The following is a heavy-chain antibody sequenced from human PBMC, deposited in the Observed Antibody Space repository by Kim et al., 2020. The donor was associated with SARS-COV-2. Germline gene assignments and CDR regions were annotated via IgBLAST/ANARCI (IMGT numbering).Heavy chain of an antibody. CDR1: GFTFSTYA. CDR2: INRSGGRI. D-gene: IGHD3-22*01. V-gene: IGHV3-23*01. Sequence: GGSLRLSCATSGFTFSTYALHWVRQAPGKGLEWVSGINRSGGRISYADSVKGRFIISRDNSKAALFLQLNSLRAEDTAIYYCAKEVYNTSGYFAFDYWGQGALVTVSS. CDR3: AKEVYNTSGYFAFDY. J-gene: IGHJ4*02.